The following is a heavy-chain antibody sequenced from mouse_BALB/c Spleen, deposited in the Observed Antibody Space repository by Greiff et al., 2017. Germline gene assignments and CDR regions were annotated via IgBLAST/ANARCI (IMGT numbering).Heavy chain of an antibody. CDR3: AREDYYYGSSSAY. V-gene: IGHV3-2*02. J-gene: IGHJ3*01. CDR1: GYSITSDYA. Sequence: DVQLQESGPGLVKPSQSLSLTCTVTGYSITSDYAWNWIRQFPGNKLEWMGYISYSGSTSYNPSLKSRISITRDTSKNQFFLQLNSVTTEDTATYYCAREDYYYGSSSAYWGQGTLVTVSA. D-gene: IGHD1-1*01. CDR2: ISYSGST.